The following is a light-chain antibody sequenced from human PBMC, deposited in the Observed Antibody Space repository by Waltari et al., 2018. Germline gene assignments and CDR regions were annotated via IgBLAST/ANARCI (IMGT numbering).Light chain of an antibody. J-gene: IGKJ4*01. CDR2: GAS. CDR1: QSVNTY. CDR3: QERSNWPGGS. Sequence: EIVLTQSPASLSLSPGESASLSGRASQSVNTYLAWYQQKPGQPPRLRIYGASTRATGVPARFVGSGSGTDFTLTITRLEPEDFAVYYCQERSNWPGGSFGGGTKVETK. V-gene: IGKV3-11*01.